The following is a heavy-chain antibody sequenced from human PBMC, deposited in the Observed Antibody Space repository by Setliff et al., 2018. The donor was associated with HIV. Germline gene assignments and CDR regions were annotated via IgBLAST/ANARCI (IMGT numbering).Heavy chain of an antibody. CDR2: IYYIGTT. J-gene: IGHJ4*02. CDR1: GGSISRFY. V-gene: IGHV4-59*08. Sequence: SETLSLTCTVSGGSISRFYWSWIRQPPGKGLEWIGHIYYIGTTNYNPSLKSRLTISVDTSTNKFSLKLSSVTAADTAVYYCARLRGLNLEPFDYWGQGTLVTVSS. D-gene: IGHD1-1*01. CDR3: ARLRGLNLEPFDY.